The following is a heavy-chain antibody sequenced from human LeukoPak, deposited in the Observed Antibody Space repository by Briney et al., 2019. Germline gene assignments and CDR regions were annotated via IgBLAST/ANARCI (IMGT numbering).Heavy chain of an antibody. D-gene: IGHD3-10*01. V-gene: IGHV4-4*02. Sequence: SETLSLTCAVSGGSISSTSWYSWVRQPPGKGLEWIGEIYHSGRTNYKASLKSRVTISLDKSKNQFSLKLTSVTAADTAVYYCARRVRGNYFDYWGQGTLVTVSS. J-gene: IGHJ4*02. CDR3: ARRVRGNYFDY. CDR1: GGSISSTSW. CDR2: IYHSGRT.